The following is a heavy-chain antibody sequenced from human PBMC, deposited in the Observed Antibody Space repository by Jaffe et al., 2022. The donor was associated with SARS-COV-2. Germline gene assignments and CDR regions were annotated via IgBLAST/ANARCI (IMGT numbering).Heavy chain of an antibody. CDR2: INSDGSST. Sequence: EVQLVESGGGLVQPGGSLRLSCAASGFTFSSYWMHWVRQAPGKGLVWVSRINSDGSSTSYADSVKGRFTISRDNAKNTLYLQMNSLRAEDTAVYYCARGLIWSGYYQPFDYWGQGTLVTVSS. CDR1: GFTFSSYW. CDR3: ARGLIWSGYYQPFDY. J-gene: IGHJ4*02. D-gene: IGHD3-3*01. V-gene: IGHV3-74*01.